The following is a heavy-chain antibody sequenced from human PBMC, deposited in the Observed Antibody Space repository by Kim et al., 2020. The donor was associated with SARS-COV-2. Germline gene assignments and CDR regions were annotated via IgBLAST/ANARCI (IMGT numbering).Heavy chain of an antibody. J-gene: IGHJ3*02. D-gene: IGHD6-19*01. Sequence: GESLKISCKGSGYSFTSYWISWVRQMPGKGLEWMGRIDPSDSYTNYSPSFQGHVTISADKSISTAYLQWSSLKASDTAMYYCASSVAGTPTMGAFDIWGQGTMVTVSS. CDR2: IDPSDSYT. V-gene: IGHV5-10-1*01. CDR3: ASSVAGTPTMGAFDI. CDR1: GYSFTSYW.